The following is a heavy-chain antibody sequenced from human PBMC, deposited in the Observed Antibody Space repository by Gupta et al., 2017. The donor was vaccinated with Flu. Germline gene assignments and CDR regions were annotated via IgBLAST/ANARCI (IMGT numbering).Heavy chain of an antibody. CDR1: GLTFSSYA. CDR2: VSGSGDST. CDR3: AKGRGYCSGGSCYSDY. Sequence: EVQLLESGGDLVQPGGSLRLSCAASGLTFSSYAMSLVRQAPGKGLEWVSTVSGSGDSTYYADSVKGRFTISRDNSKNTLYLQMNSLRADDTAVYYCAKGRGYCSGGSCYSDYWGQGTLVTVSS. D-gene: IGHD2-15*01. J-gene: IGHJ4*02. V-gene: IGHV3-23*01.